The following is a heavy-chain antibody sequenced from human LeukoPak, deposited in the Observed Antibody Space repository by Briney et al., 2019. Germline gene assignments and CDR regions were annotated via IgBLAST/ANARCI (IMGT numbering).Heavy chain of an antibody. D-gene: IGHD2-2*01. J-gene: IGHJ4*02. V-gene: IGHV3-7*01. Sequence: GGSLRLSCAASGFTFSSYWMSWVRQAPGKGLEWVGNIKQDGSEKYYVDSVKGRFTISRDNAKNSLHLQMNSLRAEDTAVYYCAKVKVEVRNRGYCSRTSCQAVPDYWGQGTLVTVSS. CDR3: AKVKVEVRNRGYCSRTSCQAVPDY. CDR1: GFTFSSYW. CDR2: IKQDGSEK.